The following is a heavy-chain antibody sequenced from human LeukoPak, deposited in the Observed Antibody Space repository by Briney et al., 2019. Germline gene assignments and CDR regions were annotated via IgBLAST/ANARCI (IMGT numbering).Heavy chain of an antibody. CDR3: ASELQWSFYY. CDR1: GFIFSHNW. D-gene: IGHD2-15*01. CDR2: LKPDGSDK. J-gene: IGHJ4*02. Sequence: PGGSLRLSCAASGFIFSHNWMSWVRQAPGKGLEWVANLKPDGSDKYYVDSVKGRFTISRENAKKSLYLQMDSLRAEDTAVYYCASELQWSFYYWGQGTLVTVSS. V-gene: IGHV3-7*04.